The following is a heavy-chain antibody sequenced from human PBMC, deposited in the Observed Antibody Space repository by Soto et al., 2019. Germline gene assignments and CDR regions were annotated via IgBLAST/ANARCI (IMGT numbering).Heavy chain of an antibody. D-gene: IGHD1-26*01. CDR1: GFTFSSYS. J-gene: IGHJ3*02. CDR3: ALKGMGDAFDI. V-gene: IGHV3-21*01. CDR2: ISSSSSYI. Sequence: EVQLVESGGGLVKPGGSLRLSCAASGFTFSSYSMNWVRQAPGKGLEWFSSISSSSSYIYYADSVKGRFTISRDNAKNSLYLQMNSLRAEDTAVYYCALKGMGDAFDIWGQGTMVTVSS.